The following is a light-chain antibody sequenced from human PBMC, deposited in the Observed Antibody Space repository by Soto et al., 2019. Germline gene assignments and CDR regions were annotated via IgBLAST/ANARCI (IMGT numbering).Light chain of an antibody. J-gene: IGKJ2*01. CDR3: QQYSTLPHT. CDR2: GIS. Sequence: ENVLTQSPGTLSLSPGEGATLSCRATQSVTSRYFAWYQQKPGQAPRLLIYGISSRATDIPDRFSGSGSGTDYTLTISRLEPEDLGVYYCQQYSTLPHTFGQGTKLEVK. CDR1: QSVTSRY. V-gene: IGKV3-20*01.